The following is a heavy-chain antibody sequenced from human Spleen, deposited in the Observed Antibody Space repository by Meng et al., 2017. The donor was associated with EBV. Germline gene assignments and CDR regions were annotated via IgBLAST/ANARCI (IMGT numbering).Heavy chain of an antibody. CDR3: ARNGYDLYFDS. CDR1: GGSIYAYY. Sequence: QLHLHQSCPGLVKPSETLSLTCSVSGGSIYAYYWNWIRQPPGKALEWIGYAYYTGRTNYNPSLKSRVTISLDTAKNEFSLDLSSVTAADTAVYYCARNGYDLYFDSWGQGSLVTVSS. CDR2: AYYTGRT. V-gene: IGHV4-59*01. J-gene: IGHJ4*02. D-gene: IGHD5-12*01.